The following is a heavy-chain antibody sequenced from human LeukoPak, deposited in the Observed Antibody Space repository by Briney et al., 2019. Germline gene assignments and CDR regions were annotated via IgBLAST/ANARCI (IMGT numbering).Heavy chain of an antibody. CDR2: ISSSSSYI. V-gene: IGHV3-21*01. CDR1: GFTFSSYS. CDR3: ARDGDIVVVPAALQPYYYYYMDV. J-gene: IGHJ6*03. D-gene: IGHD2-2*01. Sequence: PGGSLRLSCAASGFTFSSYSMNWVRQAPGKGLEWVPSISSSSSYIYYADSVKGRFTISRDNAKNSLYLQMNSLRAEDTAVYYCARDGDIVVVPAALQPYYYYYMDVWGKGTTVTVSS.